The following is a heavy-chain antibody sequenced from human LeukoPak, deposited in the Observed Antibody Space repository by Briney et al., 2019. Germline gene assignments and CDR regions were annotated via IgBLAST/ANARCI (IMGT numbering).Heavy chain of an antibody. CDR3: AREMYSSGWYYFDY. CDR2: IYYSGST. CDR1: GGPISSSSYY. Sequence: PSETLSLTCTVSGGPISSSSYYWGWIRQPPGKGLEWIGSIYYSGSTYYNPSLKSRVTISVDTSKNQFSLKLSSVTAADTAVYYCAREMYSSGWYYFDYWGQGTLVTVSS. D-gene: IGHD6-19*01. J-gene: IGHJ4*02. V-gene: IGHV4-39*02.